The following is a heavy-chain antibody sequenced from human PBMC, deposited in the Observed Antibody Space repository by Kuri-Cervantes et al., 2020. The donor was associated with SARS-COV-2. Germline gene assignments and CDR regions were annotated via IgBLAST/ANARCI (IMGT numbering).Heavy chain of an antibody. J-gene: IGHJ4*02. CDR3: ARYWVTTDFDY. CDR2: ISAYNGNT. V-gene: IGHV1-18*01. D-gene: IGHD1-14*01. Sequence: ASVKVSCKAPGGTFSRYAFNWVRQAPGQGLEWMGWISAYNGNTNYAQKLQGRVTMTTDTSTSTAYMELRSLRSDDTAVYYCARYWVTTDFDYWGQGTLVTVSS. CDR1: GGTFSRYA.